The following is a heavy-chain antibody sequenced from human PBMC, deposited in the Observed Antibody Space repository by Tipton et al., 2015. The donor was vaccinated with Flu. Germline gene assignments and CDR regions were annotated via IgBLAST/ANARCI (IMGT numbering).Heavy chain of an antibody. V-gene: IGHV5-51*01. CDR3: AKIAGGWESPIDY. Sequence: QLVQSGAEVRKPGESLKISCQGSGYSFPNYWIGWARQMPGKGLEWMETIYPDDSDTKYSPSFQGQVTISADRSTRTAYLQWNKLEASDTAMYFCAKIAGGWESPIDYWGQGTLTTVSS. J-gene: IGHJ4*02. CDR1: GYSFPNYW. CDR2: IYPDDSDT. D-gene: IGHD6-19*01.